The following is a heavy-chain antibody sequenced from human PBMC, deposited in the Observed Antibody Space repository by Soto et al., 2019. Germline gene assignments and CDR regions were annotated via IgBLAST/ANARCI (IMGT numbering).Heavy chain of an antibody. CDR2: IINSGNST. J-gene: IGHJ4*02. CDR1: GFTFSSYE. V-gene: IGHV3-48*03. CDR3: ARDRYGDPLWGQDDFDY. D-gene: IGHD4-17*01. Sequence: GGSLRLSCAASGFTFSSYEMNWVRQAPGKGLEWVSYIINSGNSTYSADSVKGRFTISRDNSKNMLYLQMNSLRAEDTAVYYCARDRYGDPLWGQDDFDYWGQGTLVTVSS.